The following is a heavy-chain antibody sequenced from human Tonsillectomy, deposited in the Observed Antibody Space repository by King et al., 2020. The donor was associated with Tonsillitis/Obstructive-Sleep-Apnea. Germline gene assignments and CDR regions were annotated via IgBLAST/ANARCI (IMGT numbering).Heavy chain of an antibody. Sequence: VQLQESGGGLVQPGGSLRLSCAASGFTFSSYSMNWVRQAPGKGLEWVSYISSSSSTIYYADSVKGRFTISRDNAKNSLYLQMNSLRDEDTAVYYCARDRRKHLVTFFGVVIGLPDYWGQGTLVTVSS. D-gene: IGHD3-3*01. CDR2: ISSSSSTI. J-gene: IGHJ4*02. CDR1: GFTFSSYS. V-gene: IGHV3-48*02. CDR3: ARDRRKHLVTFFGVVIGLPDY.